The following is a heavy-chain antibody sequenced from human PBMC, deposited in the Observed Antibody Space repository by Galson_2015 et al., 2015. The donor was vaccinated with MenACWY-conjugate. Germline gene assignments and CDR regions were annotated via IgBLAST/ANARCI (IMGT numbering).Heavy chain of an antibody. J-gene: IGHJ6*02. D-gene: IGHD6-19*01. CDR3: AKGGLWYSSGWYSNYFYYGMDV. CDR2: ISYDGSNK. Sequence: SLRLSCAASGFTFRSHGLHWVRQAPGKGLGWVAVISYDGSNKYYADSVKGRFTISRDNSKNTLYLQMNSLRAADTAVYYCAKGGLWYSSGWYSNYFYYGMDVWGQGTTVTVSS. V-gene: IGHV3-30*18. CDR1: GFTFRSHG.